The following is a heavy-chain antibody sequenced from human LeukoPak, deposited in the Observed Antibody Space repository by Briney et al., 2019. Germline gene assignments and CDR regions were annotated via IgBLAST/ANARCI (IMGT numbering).Heavy chain of an antibody. CDR1: GFTFSTYA. D-gene: IGHD2/OR15-2a*01. J-gene: IGHJ4*02. CDR2: VYGSGGRT. V-gene: IGHV3-23*01. CDR3: AKVNRGSVVNYFGLDS. Sequence: GGSLRLSCSASGFTFSTYAMPWVRQAPGKGLEWVSAVYGSGGRTFYADSVKGRFTISRDNSKNVLYLQMNSLTVDDTATYYCAKVNRGSVVNYFGLDSWGQGTLVTVSS.